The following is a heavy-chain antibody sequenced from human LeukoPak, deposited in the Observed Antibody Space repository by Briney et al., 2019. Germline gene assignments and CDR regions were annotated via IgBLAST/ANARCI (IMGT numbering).Heavy chain of an antibody. V-gene: IGHV4-4*07. Sequence: PSETLSLTCTVSGGSISSYYWSWIRQPAGKGLEWIGRIYTSGSTNYNPSLKSRVTMSVDTSKNQFSLKLSSVTAADTAVYYCARDRETNSRYFDWSLDYWGQGTLVTVSS. CDR3: ARDRETNSRYFDWSLDY. CDR2: IYTSGST. CDR1: GGSISSYY. D-gene: IGHD3-9*01. J-gene: IGHJ4*02.